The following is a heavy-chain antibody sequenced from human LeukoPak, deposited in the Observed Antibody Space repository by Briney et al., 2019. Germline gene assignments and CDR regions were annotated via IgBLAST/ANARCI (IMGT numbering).Heavy chain of an antibody. CDR1: GYTFTGYY. V-gene: IGHV1-46*01. J-gene: IGHJ5*02. Sequence: ASVKVSCKASGYTFTGYYMHWVRQAPGQGLEWMGIINPSGGSTSYAQKFQGRVTMTRDTSTSTVYMELSSLRSEDTAVYYCARENRDYGVPGTFDPGGQGTLVTVSS. D-gene: IGHD2-2*01. CDR2: INPSGGST. CDR3: ARENRDYGVPGTFDP.